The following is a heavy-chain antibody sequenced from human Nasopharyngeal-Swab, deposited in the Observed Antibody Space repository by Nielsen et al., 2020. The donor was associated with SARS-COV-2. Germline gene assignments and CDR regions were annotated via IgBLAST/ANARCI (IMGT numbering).Heavy chain of an antibody. Sequence: GGSLRLSCAASGFTFTTVWMSWVRQVPGKGLEWVGRIKSKTDGSTRDYAVPVKGRFTIFRDDSKQTVSLQMDSLKPEDTGVYYCAGRDCSGTRCYAYTPSNSGVYHYYYMDVWGKGTTVTVSS. CDR1: GFTFTTVW. J-gene: IGHJ6*03. V-gene: IGHV3-15*01. CDR3: AGRDCSGTRCYAYTPSNSGVYHYYYMDV. D-gene: IGHD2-2*01. CDR2: IKSKTDGSTR.